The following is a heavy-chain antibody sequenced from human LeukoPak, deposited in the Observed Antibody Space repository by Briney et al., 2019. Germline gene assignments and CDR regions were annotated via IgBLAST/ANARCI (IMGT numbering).Heavy chain of an antibody. V-gene: IGHV3-33*06. CDR3: AKDAIFGELDY. CDR1: GFTFSSYG. J-gene: IGHJ4*02. Sequence: GGSLRLSCAASGFTFSSYGMHWVRQAPGKGLEWVAVIWYDGSNKYYADSVKGRFTISRDNSKNTLYLQMNSLRAEDTAVYYCAKDAIFGELDYWGQGTLVTVSS. D-gene: IGHD3-3*01. CDR2: IWYDGSNK.